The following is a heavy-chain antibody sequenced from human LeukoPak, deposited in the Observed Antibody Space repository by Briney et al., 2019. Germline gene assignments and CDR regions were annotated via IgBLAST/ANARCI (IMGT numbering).Heavy chain of an antibody. CDR2: IYYSGST. Sequence: SETLSLTCTVSGGSISSYYWSWIRQPPGKGLEWIGYIYYSGSTNYNSSLKSRVTMSVDTSKNQFSLKLSSATAADTAVYFCARVYCSGGSCYSLSFDIWGQGTLVTVSS. D-gene: IGHD2-15*01. CDR3: ARVYCSGGSCYSLSFDI. J-gene: IGHJ3*02. CDR1: GGSISSYY. V-gene: IGHV4-59*01.